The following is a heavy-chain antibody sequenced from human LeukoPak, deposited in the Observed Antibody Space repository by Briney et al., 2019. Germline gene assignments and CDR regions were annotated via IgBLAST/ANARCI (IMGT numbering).Heavy chain of an antibody. D-gene: IGHD4-23*01. CDR1: GFTFSSYW. CDR2: INIDGSST. J-gene: IGHJ4*02. V-gene: IGHV3-74*01. CDR3: ARDPVLDDYGGNSPY. Sequence: GGSLRLSCAASGFTFSSYWMHWVRQAPGKGLVWVSRINIDGSSTTYADSVKGRFTISRNNAKNTLYLQMNSLRVEDTAVYYCARDPVLDDYGGNSPYWGQGTLVTVSS.